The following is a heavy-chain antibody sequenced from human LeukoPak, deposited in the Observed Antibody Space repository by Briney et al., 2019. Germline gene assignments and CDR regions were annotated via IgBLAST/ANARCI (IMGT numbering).Heavy chain of an antibody. Sequence: GGSLRLSCAASGFTFRSHGSHGSGHPPGRGWVWFSRINTDGSTINYADSVKGRFTISRDNAKNTLYLQMNSLRAEDTAVYNCARGLLGRGSPLDYWGQGTPVTVSS. J-gene: IGHJ4*02. CDR2: INTDGSTI. V-gene: IGHV3-74*01. CDR3: ARGLLGRGSPLDY. CDR1: GFTFRSHG. D-gene: IGHD5-12*01.